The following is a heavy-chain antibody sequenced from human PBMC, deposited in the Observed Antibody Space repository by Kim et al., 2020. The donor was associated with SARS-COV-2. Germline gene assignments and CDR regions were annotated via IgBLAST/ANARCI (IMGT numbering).Heavy chain of an antibody. CDR1: GFTFSGYD. Sequence: GGSLRLSCAASGFTFSGYDMHWVRQAPGKGLEWVADIWYDGSDNFYADSVKGRFTISRDNSKNTLYLQMTRLRAEDTAFYYCVRSDITFVRGTGYWYLDL. V-gene: IGHV3-33*01. J-gene: IGHJ2*01. D-gene: IGHD3-10*01. CDR2: IWYDGSDN. CDR3: VRSDITFVRGTGYWYLDL.